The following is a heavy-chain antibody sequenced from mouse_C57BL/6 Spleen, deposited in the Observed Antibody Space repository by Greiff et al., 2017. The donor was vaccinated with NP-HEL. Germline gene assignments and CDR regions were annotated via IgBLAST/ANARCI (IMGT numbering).Heavy chain of an antibody. D-gene: IGHD1-1*01. CDR3: ARLEYYGSSYGYFDV. J-gene: IGHJ1*03. V-gene: IGHV1-63*01. CDR1: GYTFTNYW. Sequence: VQLQESGAELVRPGTSVKMSCKASGYTFTNYWIGWVKQRPGHGLEWIGDIYPGGGYTNYNEKFKGKATLTADKSSSTAYMQFSSLTSEDSAIYYCARLEYYGSSYGYFDVWGTGTTVTVSS. CDR2: IYPGGGYT.